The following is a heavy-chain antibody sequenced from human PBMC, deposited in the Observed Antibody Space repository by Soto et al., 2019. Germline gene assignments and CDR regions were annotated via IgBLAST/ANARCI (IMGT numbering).Heavy chain of an antibody. CDR2: VSAYNRNT. V-gene: IGHV1-18*01. CDR3: ARERRWEPLPY. Sequence: QVQLVQSGSEVKKTGASVKVSCKGSGYTFSNYGVTWVRQAPGQGLERLGWVSAYNRNTDYAQKFKDRATMTIDTSTNTAYLELRGLTSDDTAVYYCARERRWEPLPYWGQGTL. CDR1: GYTFSNYG. D-gene: IGHD1-26*01. J-gene: IGHJ4*02.